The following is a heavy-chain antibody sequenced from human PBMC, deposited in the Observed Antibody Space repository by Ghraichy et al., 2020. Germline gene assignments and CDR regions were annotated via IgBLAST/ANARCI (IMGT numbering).Heavy chain of an antibody. D-gene: IGHD6-19*01. CDR3: ARVKSQWLDGCFDY. V-gene: IGHV3-21*01. J-gene: IGHJ4*02. CDR1: GFTFSSYS. CDR2: IYSSSSYI. Sequence: LSLTCAASGFTFSSYSMNWVRQAPGKGLEWVSSIYSSSSYIYYADSVKGRFTISRDNAKNSLYLQMNSLRAEDTAVYYCARVKSQWLDGCFDYWGQGTLVTVSS.